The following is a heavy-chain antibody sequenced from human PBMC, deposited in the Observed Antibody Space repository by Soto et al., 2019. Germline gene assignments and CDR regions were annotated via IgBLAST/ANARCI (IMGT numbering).Heavy chain of an antibody. D-gene: IGHD3-10*01. CDR3: AKDGSGPFDP. CDR1: GFTFSSYG. Sequence: QVQLVESGGGVVQPGRSLRLSCAASGFTFSSYGMHWVRQAPGKGLEWVAVISYDGSNKYYADSVKGRFTISRDNSKNTLYLQMNSLGAEDTAVYYCAKDGSGPFDPWGQGTLVTVSS. J-gene: IGHJ5*02. CDR2: ISYDGSNK. V-gene: IGHV3-30*18.